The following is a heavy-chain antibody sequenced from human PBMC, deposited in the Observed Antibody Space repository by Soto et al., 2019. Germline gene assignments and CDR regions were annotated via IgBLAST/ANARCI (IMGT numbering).Heavy chain of an antibody. CDR3: AKAPTGIAVAGTDD. V-gene: IGHV3-30*18. J-gene: IGHJ1*01. D-gene: IGHD6-19*01. Sequence: AGGSLRLSCAASGFTFSSYGMHWVRQAPGKGLEWVAVISYDGSNKYYADSVKGRFTISRDNSKNTLYLQMNSLRAEDTAVYYCAKAPTGIAVAGTDDWGQGTLVTVSS. CDR1: GFTFSSYG. CDR2: ISYDGSNK.